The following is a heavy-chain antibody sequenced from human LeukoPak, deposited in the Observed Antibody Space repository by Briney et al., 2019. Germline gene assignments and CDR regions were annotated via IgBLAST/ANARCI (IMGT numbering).Heavy chain of an antibody. J-gene: IGHJ4*02. Sequence: GGSLRLSCEASGFSFSNYFMSWIRQAPGKGLEWVSYITNSGRSTNYADAVKGRFTISRDNAKKSVYLEMTNLRAEDTAVYYCAREASGNYHVFDSWGQGTLVTVSS. CDR1: GFSFSNYF. V-gene: IGHV3-11*04. CDR3: AREASGNYHVFDS. CDR2: ITNSGRST. D-gene: IGHD1-26*01.